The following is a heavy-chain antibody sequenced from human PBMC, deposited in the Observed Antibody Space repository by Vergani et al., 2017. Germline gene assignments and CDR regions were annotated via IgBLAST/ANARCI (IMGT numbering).Heavy chain of an antibody. V-gene: IGHV4-59*01. CDR3: AREVWGNDYYYYYMDV. CDR2: IYYSGST. D-gene: IGHD3-16*01. Sequence: QVQLQESGPGLVKPSETLSLTCTVSGGSISSYYWSWIRQPPGKGLEWIGYIYYSGSTNYNPSLKSRVTISVDTSKNQFSLKLSSVTAADTAVYYCAREVWGNDYYYYYMDVLGKGTTVTVSS. CDR1: GGSISSYY. J-gene: IGHJ6*03.